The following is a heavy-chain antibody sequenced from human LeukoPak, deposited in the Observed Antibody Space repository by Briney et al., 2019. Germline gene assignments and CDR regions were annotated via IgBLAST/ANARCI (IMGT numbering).Heavy chain of an antibody. CDR3: ARDKWRENYDSSGYYDY. CDR2: IWYDGGNK. J-gene: IGHJ4*02. Sequence: GGSLRLSCEASGFIFSSYGMHWVRQAPGKGLEWVAVIWYDGGNKYYADSMKGRFTISRDNSKNTLYLQMNSLRAEDTAVYYCARDKWRENYDSSGYYDYWGQGTLVTVSS. V-gene: IGHV3-33*01. CDR1: GFIFSSYG. D-gene: IGHD3-22*01.